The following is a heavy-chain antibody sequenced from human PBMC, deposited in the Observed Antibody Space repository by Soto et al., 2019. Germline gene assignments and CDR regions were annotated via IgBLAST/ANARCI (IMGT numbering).Heavy chain of an antibody. Sequence: QITLRESGPTLVNPTQTLTLTCTFSGFSLNTGGAGVGWIRQSPGKALEWLAVIYWNEDKRYSPSLKSRLTITKDTSKNQVVLTMTNMDPVDTATYYCAHRGYGDYPRDNWFDPWGQGTLVTVSS. J-gene: IGHJ5*02. CDR3: AHRGYGDYPRDNWFDP. V-gene: IGHV2-5*01. CDR2: IYWNEDK. CDR1: GFSLNTGGAG. D-gene: IGHD4-17*01.